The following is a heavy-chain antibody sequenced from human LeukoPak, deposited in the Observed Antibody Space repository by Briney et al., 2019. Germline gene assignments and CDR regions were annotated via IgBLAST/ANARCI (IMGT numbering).Heavy chain of an antibody. V-gene: IGHV4-61*01. CDR1: GGSISSSSYY. CDR3: ARVGYCTNGVCYTGSYMDV. D-gene: IGHD2-8*01. J-gene: IGHJ6*03. CDR2: IYYSGST. Sequence: SETLSLTCTVSGGSISSSSYYWSWIRQPPGKGLEWIGYIYYSGSTNYNPSLKSRVTISVDTSKNQFSLKLSSVTAADTAVYYCARVGYCTNGVCYTGSYMDVWGKGTTVTVSS.